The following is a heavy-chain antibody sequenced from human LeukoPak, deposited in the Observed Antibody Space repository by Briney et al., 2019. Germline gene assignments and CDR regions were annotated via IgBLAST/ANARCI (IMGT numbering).Heavy chain of an antibody. D-gene: IGHD3-3*01. CDR2: INPNSGGT. CDR1: GYTFTGYY. V-gene: IGHV1-2*02. CDR3: ARGKLRFLEWLGLHSPRNYYYYGMDV. Sequence: GASVKVSCKASGYTFTGYYMHWVRQAPGQGLEWMGWINPNSGGTNYAQKFQGRVTMTRDTSISTAYMELSSLRSEDTAVYYCARGKLRFLEWLGLHSPRNYYYYGMDVWGQGTTVTVSS. J-gene: IGHJ6*02.